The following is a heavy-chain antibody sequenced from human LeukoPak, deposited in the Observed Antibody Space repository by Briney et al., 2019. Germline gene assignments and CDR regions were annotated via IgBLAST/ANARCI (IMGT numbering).Heavy chain of an antibody. Sequence: ASVKVSCKASGYTFTGYYMHWVRQAPGQGLEWMGWINPNSGGTNYAQKFQGRVTMTRDTSISTAYMELSRLRSDDTAVYYCARDPESFYDFWSGYYSTSANWFDPWGQGTLVTVSS. CDR2: INPNSGGT. V-gene: IGHV1-2*02. D-gene: IGHD3-3*01. J-gene: IGHJ5*02. CDR3: ARDPESFYDFWSGYYSTSANWFDP. CDR1: GYTFTGYY.